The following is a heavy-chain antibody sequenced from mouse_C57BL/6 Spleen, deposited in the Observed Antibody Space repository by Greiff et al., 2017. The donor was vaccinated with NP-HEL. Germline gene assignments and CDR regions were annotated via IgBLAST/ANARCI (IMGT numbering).Heavy chain of an antibody. CDR2: IYPGSGNT. D-gene: IGHD1-1*01. CDR3: ARSDYGSGYAMDY. J-gene: IGHJ4*01. CDR1: GYTFTDYY. V-gene: IGHV1-76*01. Sequence: VQLQQSGAELVRPGASVKLSCKASGYTFTDYYINWVKQRPGQGLERIARIYPGSGNTYYNEKFKGKATLTAEKSSSTAYMQLSSLTSEDSAVYCCARSDYGSGYAMDYWGQGTSVTVSS.